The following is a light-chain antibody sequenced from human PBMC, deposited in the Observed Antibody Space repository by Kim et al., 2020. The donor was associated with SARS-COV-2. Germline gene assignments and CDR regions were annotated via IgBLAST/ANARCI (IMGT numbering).Light chain of an antibody. Sequence: RPTPTTTCTANIHHVGNQRAACLQHHQGHPPKLLSYRNNNRPSGISERLSASRSGNTASLTITGLQPEDEADYYCSSWDSSLTAWVFGGGTQLTVL. CDR3: SSWDSSLTAWV. CDR2: RNN. CDR1: IHHVGNQR. V-gene: IGLV10-54*01. J-gene: IGLJ3*02.